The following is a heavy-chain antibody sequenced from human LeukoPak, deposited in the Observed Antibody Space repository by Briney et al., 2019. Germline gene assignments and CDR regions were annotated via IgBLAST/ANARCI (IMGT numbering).Heavy chain of an antibody. CDR3: AIDALPTYYYDSSGYYGMDV. D-gene: IGHD3-22*01. CDR2: FDPEDGET. CDR1: GYTLTELS. Sequence: ASVKVSCKVSGYTLTELSMHWVRQAPGKGLEWMGGFDPEDGETIYAQKFQGRVTMTEDTSTDTAYMELSGLRSEDTAVYYCAIDALPTYYYDSSGYYGMDVWGQGPTVPVSS. V-gene: IGHV1-24*01. J-gene: IGHJ6*02.